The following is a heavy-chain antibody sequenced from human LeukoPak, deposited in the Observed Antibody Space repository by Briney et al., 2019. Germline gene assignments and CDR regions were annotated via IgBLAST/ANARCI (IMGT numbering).Heavy chain of an antibody. CDR2: IYYSGST. V-gene: IGHV4-39*07. Sequence: PSETLSLTCTVSGGSISSSSYYWGWIRQPPGKGLEWIGSIYYSGSTYYNPSLKSRVTISVDTSKNQFSLKLSSVTAADTAVYYCARVHGSGWFDPWGQGTLVTVSS. CDR1: GGSISSSSYY. D-gene: IGHD3-10*01. CDR3: ARVHGSGWFDP. J-gene: IGHJ5*02.